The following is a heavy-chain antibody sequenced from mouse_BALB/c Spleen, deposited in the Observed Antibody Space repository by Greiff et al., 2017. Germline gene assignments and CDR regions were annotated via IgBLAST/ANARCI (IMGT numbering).Heavy chain of an antibody. D-gene: IGHD3-2*01. CDR3: TRWRQLGRLDY. CDR2: IYPSDSYT. CDR1: GYTFTSYW. Sequence: VQLQQPGAELVRPGASVKLSCKASGYTFTSYWINWVKQRPGQGLELIGNIYPSDSYTNYNQKFKDKATLNVDKSSSTAYMQLSSPTSEDSAVYYCTRWRQLGRLDYWGQGTTLTVSS. J-gene: IGHJ2*01. V-gene: IGHV1-69*02.